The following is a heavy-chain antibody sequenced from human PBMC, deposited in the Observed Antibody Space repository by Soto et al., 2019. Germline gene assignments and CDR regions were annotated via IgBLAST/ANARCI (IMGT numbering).Heavy chain of an antibody. CDR2: IFPGDSDT. D-gene: IGHD3-10*01. CDR3: ARLGITMVRGVMPGMDV. V-gene: IGHV5-51*01. J-gene: IGHJ6*02. Sequence: PGESLKISCQGPGYTFANSWLAWVRQMPGKGLEWLGNIFPGDSDTKYSPSFQGQVTISADKSISTAYLQWSSLKASDTAMYYCARLGITMVRGVMPGMDVWGQGTTVTVSS. CDR1: GYTFANSW.